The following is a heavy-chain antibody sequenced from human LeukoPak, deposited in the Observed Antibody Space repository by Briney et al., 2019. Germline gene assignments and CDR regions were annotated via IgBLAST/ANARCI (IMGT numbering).Heavy chain of an antibody. CDR2: INPGSGTT. D-gene: IGHD4-11*01. J-gene: IGHJ4*02. V-gene: IGHV1-46*01. Sequence: GASVKVSCKASGYTFTSYYIHWMRQAPGQGLEWMGIINPGSGTTTYAQKFQGRVTMTRDTSTSTVYMELSSLRSEDTALYYCARGISGGFTVTYFFDYWGQGTLVTVSS. CDR3: ARGISGGFTVTYFFDY. CDR1: GYTFTSYY.